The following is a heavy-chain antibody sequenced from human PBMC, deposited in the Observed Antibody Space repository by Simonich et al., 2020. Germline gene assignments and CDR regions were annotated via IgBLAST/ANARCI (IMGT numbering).Heavy chain of an antibody. V-gene: IGHV1-8*03. J-gene: IGHJ4*02. CDR2: MNPNSGHT. CDR3: ARGRGGMSRGYVDY. CDR1: GYTFTSYD. Sequence: QVQLVQSGAEVQKHGASVKGSCKASGYTFTSYDINWVRQATGQGLEWMGWMNPNSGHTGYAQKFQGRVTITRNTSRSTAYMELSSRRSEDTAVYYCARGRGGMSRGYVDYWGQGTLVTVSS. D-gene: IGHD2-15*01.